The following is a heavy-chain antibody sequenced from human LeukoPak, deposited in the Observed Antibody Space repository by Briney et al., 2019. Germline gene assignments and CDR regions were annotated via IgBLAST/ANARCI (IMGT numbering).Heavy chain of an antibody. CDR3: ARGYGATYGRFDP. CDR2: IYYTGNT. D-gene: IGHD4/OR15-4a*01. CDR1: GGSISSYY. V-gene: IGHV4-59*01. Sequence: SETLSLTCTVSGGSISSYYWSWIRQPPGRGLEWIGYIYYTGNTNYNPSLKSRVTISVDTSKNQFSLKLTSVTAADTAVYFCARGYGATYGRFDPWGQGTLVTVSS. J-gene: IGHJ5*02.